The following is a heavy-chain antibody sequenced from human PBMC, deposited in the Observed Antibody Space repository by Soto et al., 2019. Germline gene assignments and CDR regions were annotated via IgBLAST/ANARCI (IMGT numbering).Heavy chain of an antibody. D-gene: IGHD3-3*01. CDR1: GYTFTNYE. CDR2: ISPSSGNT. CDR3: ARCFQIFGLVKKIDP. V-gene: IGHV1-8*01. Sequence: QVQLVQSGAEVKKPGASVTVSCQASGYTFTNYEINWVRQAPGQGLEWLGWISPSSGNTGYPQKFQGRLSMTRNNSMNSAYMELSSLTSDDTAVYYCARCFQIFGLVKKIDPWGQGTLVIVSS. J-gene: IGHJ5*02.